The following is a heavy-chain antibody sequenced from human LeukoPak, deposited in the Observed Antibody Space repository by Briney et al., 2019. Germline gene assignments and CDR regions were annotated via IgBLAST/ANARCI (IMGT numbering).Heavy chain of an antibody. J-gene: IGHJ5*02. D-gene: IGHD6-6*01. Sequence: PGGSLRLSCAASGFTVSTNYMSWVRQAPGKGLEWVSSISSSSSYIYYADSVKGRFTISRDNAMNSLDLQMNSLRDEDTAVYYCARGREGIAARWWVEEPRWYFFDPWGQGTLVTVSS. V-gene: IGHV3-21*01. CDR1: GFTVSTNY. CDR2: ISSSSSYI. CDR3: ARGREGIAARWWVEEPRWYFFDP.